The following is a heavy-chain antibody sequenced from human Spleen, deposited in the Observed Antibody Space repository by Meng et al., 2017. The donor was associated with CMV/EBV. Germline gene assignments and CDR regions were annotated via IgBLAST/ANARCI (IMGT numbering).Heavy chain of an antibody. Sequence: GGSLRLSCAASGFTFSSFWMTWVRQAPGTGLEWVANINQDGSEKYFVDSVKGRFTISRDNAKNSLFLQMNSLRAEDTAVYYCAREGGWGGSYYDYWGQGTLVTVSS. CDR3: AREGGWGGSYYDY. V-gene: IGHV3-7*01. CDR2: INQDGSEK. J-gene: IGHJ4*02. CDR1: GFTFSSFW. D-gene: IGHD3-16*01.